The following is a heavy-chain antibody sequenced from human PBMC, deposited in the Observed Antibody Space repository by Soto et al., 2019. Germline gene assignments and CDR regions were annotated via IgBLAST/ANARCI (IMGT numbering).Heavy chain of an antibody. J-gene: IGHJ4*02. Sequence: EVQLVESGGGLVKPGGSLRLSCAASGFTFSSYSMNWVRQAPGKGLEWVSSISSSSSYIYYADSVKGRFTISRDNAKNSLYLQRNSLTAEDTAVYFCARDVYSSSRYFDYWGQGTLVTVSS. CDR1: GFTFSSYS. CDR2: ISSSSSYI. CDR3: ARDVYSSSRYFDY. D-gene: IGHD6-6*01. V-gene: IGHV3-21*01.